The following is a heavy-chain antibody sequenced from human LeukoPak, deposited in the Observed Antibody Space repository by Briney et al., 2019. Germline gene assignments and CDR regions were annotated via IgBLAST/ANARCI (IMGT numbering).Heavy chain of an antibody. Sequence: ASVKVSCKASGYTFTGYYMHWVRQAPGQGLEWMGWINPNSGGTNYAQKFQGRVTMTRDTSISTAYMELSRLRSDDTAVYYCARALWSSGWYVTGDYSGQGTLVTVSS. V-gene: IGHV1-2*02. CDR1: GYTFTGYY. D-gene: IGHD6-19*01. J-gene: IGHJ4*02. CDR3: ARALWSSGWYVTGDY. CDR2: INPNSGGT.